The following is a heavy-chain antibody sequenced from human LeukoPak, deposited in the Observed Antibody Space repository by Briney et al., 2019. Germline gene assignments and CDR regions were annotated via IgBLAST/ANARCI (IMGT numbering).Heavy chain of an antibody. CDR2: IYHSGST. CDR3: GRQNYYFDY. V-gene: IGHV4-38-2*01. Sequence: SETLSLTCAVSGYSISSGYYWGWIRQLPGEGLEWIGSIYHSGSTYYNPSLKSRVTISVDTSKNQFSLKLSSVTAADTAVYYCGRQNYYFDYWGQGALVTVSS. J-gene: IGHJ4*02. CDR1: GYSISSGYY.